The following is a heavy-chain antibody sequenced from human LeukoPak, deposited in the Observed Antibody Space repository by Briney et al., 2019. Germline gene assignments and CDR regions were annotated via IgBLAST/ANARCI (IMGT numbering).Heavy chain of an antibody. CDR2: MNPNSGNT. J-gene: IGHJ3*02. V-gene: IGHV1-8*03. CDR1: GYTFTSYD. CDR3: ARVRSGSYQDAFDI. D-gene: IGHD1-26*01. Sequence: ASVKVSCKASGYTFTSYDINWVRQATGQGLEWMGRMNPNSGNTGYAQKFQGRVTITRNTSISTAYMELSSLRSEDTAVYYCARVRSGSYQDAFDIWGQGTMVTVSS.